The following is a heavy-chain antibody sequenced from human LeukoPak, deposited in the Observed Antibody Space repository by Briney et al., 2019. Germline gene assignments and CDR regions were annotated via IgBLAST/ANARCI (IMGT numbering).Heavy chain of an antibody. CDR3: AKVHDSGTYATLDY. CDR2: ISGSGGST. CDR1: GFTFSSYT. V-gene: IGHV3-23*01. D-gene: IGHD3-10*01. J-gene: IGHJ4*02. Sequence: PGGSLRLSCAASGFTFSSYTMSWVRQAPGRGLEWVSAISGSGGSTYYADSVKGRFTISRDNFKHTLYLQMNSLRAEDTAVYHCAKVHDSGTYATLDYWGQGTLVTVSS.